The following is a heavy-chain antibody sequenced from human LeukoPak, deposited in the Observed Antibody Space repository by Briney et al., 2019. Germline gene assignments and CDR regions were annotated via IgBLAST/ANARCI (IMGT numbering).Heavy chain of an antibody. CDR3: AKTHSSSWSELGY. CDR2: ISWDGDST. Sequence: GGSLRLSCAASGFTLDDYGMHWVRQGPGKGLEWVSSISWDGDSTYYGDSVKGRFTISRDNSKNSLYLQMNSLRVEDTALYYCAKTHSSSWSELGYWGQGTLVTVSS. J-gene: IGHJ4*02. CDR1: GFTLDDYG. V-gene: IGHV3-43D*03. D-gene: IGHD6-13*01.